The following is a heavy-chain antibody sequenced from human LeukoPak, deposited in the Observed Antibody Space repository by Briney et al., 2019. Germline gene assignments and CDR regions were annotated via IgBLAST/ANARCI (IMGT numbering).Heavy chain of an antibody. V-gene: IGHV1-3*01. Sequence: ASVKVSCKASGYTFTSYAMHWVRQAPGQRLEWMGWINAGNGNTKYSQKFQGRVTITRDTSVSTAYMELSSLRSEDTAVYYCARAYQLFGGFDYWGQGTLVTVSS. CDR1: GYTFTSYA. CDR3: ARAYQLFGGFDY. D-gene: IGHD2-2*01. J-gene: IGHJ4*02. CDR2: INAGNGNT.